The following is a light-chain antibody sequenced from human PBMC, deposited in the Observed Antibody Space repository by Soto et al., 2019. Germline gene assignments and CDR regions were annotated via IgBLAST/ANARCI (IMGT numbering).Light chain of an antibody. CDR2: EVS. CDR3: SSYTSGSTYV. Sequence: QSALTQPASVSGSPGQSITISCTGTSSDVGGYRYVSWYQQHPGKAPKLMIYEVSNRPSGISNRFSGSKSGNTASLTISGLQAEDEADYYCSSYTSGSTYVFGTGPKLTVL. V-gene: IGLV2-14*01. CDR1: SSDVGGYRY. J-gene: IGLJ1*01.